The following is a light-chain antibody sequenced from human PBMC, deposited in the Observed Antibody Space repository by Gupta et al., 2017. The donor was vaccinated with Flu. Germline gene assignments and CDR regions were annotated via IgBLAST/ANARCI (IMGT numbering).Light chain of an antibody. CDR2: DTS. Sequence: VTLSCGTRNGAVISGNYTYWFQQKPATAPRQLIYDTSNKHSLTPARFSGSIPGGKAALTLSGALPEDEAEYYCLLTYSGPRHGVFGGGTKLTVL. J-gene: IGLJ3*02. CDR1: NGAVISGNY. V-gene: IGLV7-46*01. CDR3: LLTYSGPRHGV.